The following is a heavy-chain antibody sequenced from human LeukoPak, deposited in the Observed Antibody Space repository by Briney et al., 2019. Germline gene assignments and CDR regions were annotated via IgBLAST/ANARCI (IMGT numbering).Heavy chain of an antibody. CDR1: GYTFTNYG. D-gene: IGHD1-26*01. J-gene: IGHJ4*02. CDR3: ARDTEWELNPDYFDY. Sequence: WASVKVSCKASGYTFTNYGISWVRQAPGQGLEWMGWISGYNGDTRNPQKLQGRITLTTDTSTSTAYMELRSLRSDDTAVYYCARDTEWELNPDYFDYWGQGTLVTVSS. V-gene: IGHV1-18*01. CDR2: ISGYNGDT.